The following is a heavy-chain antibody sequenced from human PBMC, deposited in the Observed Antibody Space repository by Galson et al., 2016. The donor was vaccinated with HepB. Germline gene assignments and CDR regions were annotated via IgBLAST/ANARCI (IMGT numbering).Heavy chain of an antibody. D-gene: IGHD2-15*01. CDR2: ISYDGFNK. CDR3: AKSKDQENLVVLAPRNYALDV. J-gene: IGHJ6*02. V-gene: IGHV3-30*18. Sequence: SLRLSCAASGFIFRTYGMHWVRQAPGKGLEWVAIISYDGFNKYYADSVKGRFTIYRDNSKNTLYLQMHSLRPEDTAVYSCAKSKDQENLVVLAPRNYALDVWGQGTTVTVSS. CDR1: GFIFRTYG.